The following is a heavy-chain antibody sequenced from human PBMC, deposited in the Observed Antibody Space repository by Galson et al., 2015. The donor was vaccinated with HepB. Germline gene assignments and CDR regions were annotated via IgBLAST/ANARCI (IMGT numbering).Heavy chain of an antibody. V-gene: IGHV1-18*04. CDR1: GYTFTSYG. CDR2: ISAYNGNT. D-gene: IGHD1-26*01. Sequence: SVKVSCKASGYTFTSYGISWVRQAPGQGLEWMGWISAYNGNTPYAKKLQGRVTMTTDTSTSTAYMELRSLRSDDTAVYYCARDSRRGTGGYSKGRFDYWGQGTLVTGAS. J-gene: IGHJ4*02. CDR3: ARDSRRGTGGYSKGRFDY.